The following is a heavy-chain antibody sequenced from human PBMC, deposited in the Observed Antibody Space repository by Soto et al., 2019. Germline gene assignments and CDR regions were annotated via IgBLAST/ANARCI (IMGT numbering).Heavy chain of an antibody. CDR3: ATHRDSSGYPYFDY. J-gene: IGHJ4*02. D-gene: IGHD3-22*01. V-gene: IGHV4-39*01. Sequence: PSETLSLTCTVSVVSISSSGYYCGWIRQPPGKGLQWIGSVYSSGNTYYNPSLKSRVTMSVDTSENQFSLKLSSVTAADTAVYYCATHRDSSGYPYFDYWRQGTLVTVSS. CDR1: VVSISSSGYY. CDR2: VYSSGNT.